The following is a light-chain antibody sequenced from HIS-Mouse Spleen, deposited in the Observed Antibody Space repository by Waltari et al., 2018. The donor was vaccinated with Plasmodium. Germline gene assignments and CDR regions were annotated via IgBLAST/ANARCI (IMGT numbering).Light chain of an antibody. V-gene: IGLV2-23*01. CDR2: EGS. J-gene: IGLJ3*02. Sequence: QSALTQPASVSGSPGQSITISCTGTSSDVGSYNLVSWYQQHPGKAPKLMSYEGSKRPSGVSNRVSGSKSGNTASLTSSGLQAEDEADYYCCSYAGSSTWVFGGGTKLTVL. CDR3: CSYAGSSTWV. CDR1: SSDVGSYNL.